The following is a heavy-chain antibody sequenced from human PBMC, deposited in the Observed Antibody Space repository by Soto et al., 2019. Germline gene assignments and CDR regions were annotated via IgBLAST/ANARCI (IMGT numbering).Heavy chain of an antibody. D-gene: IGHD3-22*01. J-gene: IGHJ4*02. Sequence: QVQLLQSGAEVKKPGASVKVSCKTSGYIFTSYGISWVRQAPGQGLEWMGWISGYKGNTKAAQRFQGRVTLTTDTATTTAYMELRSLTSDATAVYYWARAAPYYYDISAYRPPSYWGQGTMVTVSS. CDR1: GYIFTSYG. CDR3: ARAAPYYYDISAYRPPSY. V-gene: IGHV1-18*01. CDR2: ISGYKGNT.